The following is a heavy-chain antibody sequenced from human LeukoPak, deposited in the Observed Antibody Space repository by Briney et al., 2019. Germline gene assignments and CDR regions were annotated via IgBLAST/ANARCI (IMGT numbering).Heavy chain of an antibody. D-gene: IGHD5-18*01. CDR2: IYYTGTT. J-gene: IGHJ4*02. CDR3: ARGYGRYSDY. Sequence: SETLSLTCTVSNGSIRSFYWTWIRQPPGKGLEWIGYIYYTGTTDYNPSLKSRVTISVDTSKNQFSLKLSSVTAADTAVYYCARGYGRYSDYWGQGTLVTVSS. V-gene: IGHV4-59*01. CDR1: NGSIRSFY.